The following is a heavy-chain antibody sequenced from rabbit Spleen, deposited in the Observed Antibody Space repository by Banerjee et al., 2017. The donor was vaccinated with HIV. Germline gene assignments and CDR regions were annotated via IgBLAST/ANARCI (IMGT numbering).Heavy chain of an antibody. D-gene: IGHD1-1*01. CDR2: INASTGKP. V-gene: IGHV1S45*01. Sequence: QEQLVESGGGLVQPGASLTLTCKASGFSFSDRDVMCWVRRAPGKGLEWIACINASTGKPVYATWASGRFTISRTSSTTVTLRMTSLTAADRATYFCARDLVGVIGWNFYLWGQGTLVTVS. CDR3: ARDLVGVIGWNFYL. J-gene: IGHJ4*01. CDR1: GFSFSDRDV.